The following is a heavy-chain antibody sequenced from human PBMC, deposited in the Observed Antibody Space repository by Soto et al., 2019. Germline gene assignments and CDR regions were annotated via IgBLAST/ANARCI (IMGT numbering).Heavy chain of an antibody. V-gene: IGHV1-69*13. D-gene: IGHD6-13*01. CDR1: GGTFSSYA. Sequence: SVKVSCKASGGTFSSYAISWVRQAPGQGLEWMGGIIPIFGTADYAQKFQGRVTITADESTSTAYMELSSLRSEDTAVYYCAQGYSSSWYHYYYYYGMDVWGQGTTVTVSS. CDR3: AQGYSSSWYHYYYYYGMDV. CDR2: IIPIFGTA. J-gene: IGHJ6*02.